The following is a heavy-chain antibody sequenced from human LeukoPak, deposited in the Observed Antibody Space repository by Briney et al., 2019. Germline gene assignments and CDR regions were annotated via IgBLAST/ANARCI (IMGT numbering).Heavy chain of an antibody. Sequence: GGSLRLSCAASGFTFSSYWMHWVRQAPGKGLVWVSRINTDGSSTSCADSVKGRSTISRDNAKNTLYLQMNSLRAEDTAVYYCARVGCSSTSCQNYYYYYMDVWGKGTTVTVSS. D-gene: IGHD2-2*01. CDR2: INTDGSST. J-gene: IGHJ6*03. V-gene: IGHV3-74*01. CDR3: ARVGCSSTSCQNYYYYYMDV. CDR1: GFTFSSYW.